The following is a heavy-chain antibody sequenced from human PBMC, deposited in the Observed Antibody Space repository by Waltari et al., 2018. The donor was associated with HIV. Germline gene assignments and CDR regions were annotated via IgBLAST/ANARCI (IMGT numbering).Heavy chain of an antibody. V-gene: IGHV3-33*01. CDR3: ARDLDRKFDY. CDR2: IWNDGSNK. D-gene: IGHD3-22*01. Sequence: QVQLVESGGGVVQPGRSLRLSCAASGFTFSSYGMHWVRQAPGKGLGWVAVIWNDGSNKYYSDSVKGRFTISRDNSKNTLYLQMNSLRAEDTVVYYCARDLDRKFDYWGQGTLVTVSS. CDR1: GFTFSSYG. J-gene: IGHJ4*02.